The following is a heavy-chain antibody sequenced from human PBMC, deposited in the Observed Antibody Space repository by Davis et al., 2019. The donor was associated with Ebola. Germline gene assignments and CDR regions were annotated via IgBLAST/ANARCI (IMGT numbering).Heavy chain of an antibody. Sequence: PSETLSLTCTVSGGSISSSSYYWGWIRQPPGKGLERIGSIYYSGSTYYNPSLKSRVTISVDTSKNQFSLKLSSVTAADTAVYYCATQKSRSGWANYFDYWGQGTLVTVSS. V-gene: IGHV4-39*01. CDR1: GGSISSSSYY. CDR2: IYYSGST. D-gene: IGHD6-19*01. J-gene: IGHJ4*02. CDR3: ATQKSRSGWANYFDY.